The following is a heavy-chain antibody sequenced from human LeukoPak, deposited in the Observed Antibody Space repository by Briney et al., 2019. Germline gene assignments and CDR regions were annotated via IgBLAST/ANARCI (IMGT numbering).Heavy chain of an antibody. V-gene: IGHV4-39*01. CDR2: IYYSGST. CDR3: ARGLGTHDY. CDR1: GGSISSSSYY. J-gene: IGHJ4*02. Sequence: PSETLSLTCTVSGGSISSSSYYWGWIRQPPGKGLEWIGSIYYSGSTYYNPSLKSRVTISVDTSKNQFSLKLSSVTAADTAVYYCARGLGTHDYWGQGTLVTVSS. D-gene: IGHD7-27*01.